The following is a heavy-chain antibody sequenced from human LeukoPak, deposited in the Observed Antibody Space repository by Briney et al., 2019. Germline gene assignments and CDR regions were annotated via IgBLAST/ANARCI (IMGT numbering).Heavy chain of an antibody. CDR2: IYYSGST. V-gene: IGHV4-39*01. D-gene: IGHD4-17*01. J-gene: IGHJ5*02. CDR3: ARGSGTVTT. CDR1: GGSISSSSYY. Sequence: SETLSLTCTVSGGSISSSSYYWGWIRQPPGKGLEWIGGIYYSGSTYYNPSLKSRVTISVDTSKNQFSLKLSSVTAADTAVYYCARGSGTVTTWGQGTLVTVSS.